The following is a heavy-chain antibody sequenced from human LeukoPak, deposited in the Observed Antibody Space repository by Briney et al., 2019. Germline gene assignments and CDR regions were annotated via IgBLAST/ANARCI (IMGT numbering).Heavy chain of an antibody. CDR3: WSVVGVAATAFDI. D-gene: IGHD2-15*01. V-gene: IGHV4-59*01. CDR2: IYYSGST. Sequence: SETLSLTCTVSGGSISSYYWSWIRQPPGKGLEWIGYIYYSGSTNYNPSLKSRVTISVDTSKNQFSLKLSSVTAADTAVYSWWSVVGVAATAFDIWGQGTMVTVSS. CDR1: GGSISSYY. J-gene: IGHJ3*02.